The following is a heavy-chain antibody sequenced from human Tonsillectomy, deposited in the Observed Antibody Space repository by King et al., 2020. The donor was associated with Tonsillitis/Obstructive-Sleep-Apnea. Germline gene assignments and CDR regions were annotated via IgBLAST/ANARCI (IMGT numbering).Heavy chain of an antibody. CDR2: IYYSGST. V-gene: IGHV4-39*02. Sequence: QLQESGPGLVKPSETLALTCTVSGGSISSTTYYWGWIRQPPGQGLEWIGCIYYSGSTYYNPSLKSRVTISVDTSKNHFSLKLSSVTAADTAVYYCAREGEYSSTNYFDYWGQGTLITVSS. CDR1: GGSISSTTYY. D-gene: IGHD6-6*01. CDR3: AREGEYSSTNYFDY. J-gene: IGHJ4*02.